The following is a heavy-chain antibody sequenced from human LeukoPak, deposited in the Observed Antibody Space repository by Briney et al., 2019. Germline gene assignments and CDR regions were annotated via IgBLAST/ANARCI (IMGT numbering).Heavy chain of an antibody. CDR2: ISAYNGNT. Sequence: GASVKVSCKASGYTFTSYGISWVRQAPGQGLEWMGWISAYNGNTNYAQKLQGRVTMTTDTSTSTAYMELRSLRSDDTAVYYCARDTRYFDWLLPGEFGRAGNWFDPWGQGTLVTVSS. D-gene: IGHD3-9*01. CDR3: ARDTRYFDWLLPGEFGRAGNWFDP. CDR1: GYTFTSYG. V-gene: IGHV1-18*01. J-gene: IGHJ5*02.